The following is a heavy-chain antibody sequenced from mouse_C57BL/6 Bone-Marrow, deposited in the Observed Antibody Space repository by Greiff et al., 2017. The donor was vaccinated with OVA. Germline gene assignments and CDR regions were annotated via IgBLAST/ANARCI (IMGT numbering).Heavy chain of an antibody. CDR1: GYTFTSYW. Sequence: QVQLQQPGAELVMPGASVKLSCKASGYTFTSYWMHWVKQRPGQGLEWIGEIDPSDSYTNYNQKFKGKSTLTVDKSSSTAYMQLSSLRSGDSAVYYCARRNWAGFAYWGQGTLVTVSA. D-gene: IGHD4-1*02. V-gene: IGHV1-69*01. J-gene: IGHJ3*01. CDR2: IDPSDSYT. CDR3: ARRNWAGFAY.